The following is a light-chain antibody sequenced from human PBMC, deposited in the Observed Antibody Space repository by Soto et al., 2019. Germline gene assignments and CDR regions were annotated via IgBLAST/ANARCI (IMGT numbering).Light chain of an antibody. J-gene: IGLJ1*01. Sequence: QSALTQPASLSGSPGQSITISCPGTSSEFGSYNVVSWYQQHPGKAPKLLIYEVSKRPSGVSDRFSGSKSGNTASLTISGLQAEDEADYHCCSYAGSSSAYVFGTGTKVTVL. V-gene: IGLV2-23*02. CDR1: SSEFGSYNV. CDR2: EVS. CDR3: CSYAGSSSAYV.